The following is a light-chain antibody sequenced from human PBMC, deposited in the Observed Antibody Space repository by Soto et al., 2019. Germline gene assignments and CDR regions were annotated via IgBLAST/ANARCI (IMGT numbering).Light chain of an antibody. Sequence: EIVMTQSPATLSVSPGERATLSCRASQSVAGNLAWYQQKPGQAPRLLIYGASTRATGIPARFSGSGSGTELTLTISRLQYEDFAVYYCQQYNNWTPWTFGQGTKVEIK. J-gene: IGKJ1*01. CDR2: GAS. CDR1: QSVAGN. CDR3: QQYNNWTPWT. V-gene: IGKV3-15*01.